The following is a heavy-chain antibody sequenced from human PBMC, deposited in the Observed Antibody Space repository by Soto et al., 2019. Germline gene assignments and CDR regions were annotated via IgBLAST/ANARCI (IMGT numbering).Heavy chain of an antibody. CDR3: ARVPATASVNYYYYGMDV. J-gene: IGHJ6*02. CDR2: IYHSGST. Sequence: SETLSLTCAVSGGSISSSNWWSWVRQPPGKGLEWIGEIYHSGSTNYNPSLKSRVTISVDKSKNQFSLKLSSVTAADTAVYYCARVPATASVNYYYYGMDVWGQGTTVTVPS. D-gene: IGHD2-2*01. CDR1: GGSISSSNW. V-gene: IGHV4-4*02.